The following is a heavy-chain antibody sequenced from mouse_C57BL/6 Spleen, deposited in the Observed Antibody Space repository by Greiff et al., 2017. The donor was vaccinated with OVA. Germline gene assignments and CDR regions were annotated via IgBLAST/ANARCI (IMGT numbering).Heavy chain of an antibody. V-gene: IGHV1-52*01. CDR1: GYTFTSYW. CDR3: ARRAYDGYYYAMDY. D-gene: IGHD2-3*01. Sequence: VQLQQPGAELVRPGSSVKLSCKASGYTFTSYWMHWVKQRPIQGLEWIGNIDPSDSETHYNQKFKDKATLTVDKSYSTAYLQLSSLTSEDSAVYYCARRAYDGYYYAMDYWGQGTSVTVSS. CDR2: IDPSDSET. J-gene: IGHJ4*01.